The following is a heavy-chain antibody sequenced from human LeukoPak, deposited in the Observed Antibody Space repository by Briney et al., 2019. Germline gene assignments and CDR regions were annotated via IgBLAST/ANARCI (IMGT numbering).Heavy chain of an antibody. CDR2: ISAYNGNT. V-gene: IGHV1-18*01. CDR3: ARVRFDYGDYWFDP. J-gene: IGHJ5*02. D-gene: IGHD4-17*01. Sequence: GASVKVSCKASGYTFTSYGISWVRQAPGQGLEWMGWISAYNGNTNYAQELQGRVTMTTDTSTSTAYMELRSLRSDDTAVYYCARVRFDYGDYWFDPWGQGTLVTVSS. CDR1: GYTFTSYG.